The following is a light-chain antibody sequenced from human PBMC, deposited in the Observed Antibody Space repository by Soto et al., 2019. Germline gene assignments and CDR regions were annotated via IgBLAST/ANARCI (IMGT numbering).Light chain of an antibody. CDR2: EGS. CDR3: CSYAGSSTHVV. J-gene: IGLJ2*01. CDR1: SSDVGSYNL. Sequence: QSVLTQPASVSGSPGQSITISCTGTSSDVGSYNLVSRYQQHPGKAPKLMIYEGSKRPSGVSNRFSGSKSGNTASLTISGLQAEDEADYYCCSYAGSSTHVVFGGGTKLTVL. V-gene: IGLV2-23*01.